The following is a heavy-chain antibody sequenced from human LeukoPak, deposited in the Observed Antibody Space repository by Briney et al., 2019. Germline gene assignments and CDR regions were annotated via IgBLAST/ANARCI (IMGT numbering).Heavy chain of an antibody. V-gene: IGHV4-4*07. J-gene: IGHJ6*03. CDR3: ARARKGYCSSTSCYGSYYYYMDL. CDR1: GGSISSYY. D-gene: IGHD2-2*01. Sequence: SETLSLTCTVSGGSISSYYWSWIRQPAGKGLEWIGRIYTSGSTNYNPSLKSRVTMSVDTSKNQFSLKLRSATAADTAVYYCARARKGYCSSTSCYGSYYYYMDLWGKGPTVTVSS. CDR2: IYTSGST.